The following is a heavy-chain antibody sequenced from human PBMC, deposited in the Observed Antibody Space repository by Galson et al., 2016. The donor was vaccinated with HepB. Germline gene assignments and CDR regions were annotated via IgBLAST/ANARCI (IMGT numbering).Heavy chain of an antibody. D-gene: IGHD3-3*01. CDR3: ARENDYWSGKGVYYYPMDV. CDR2: IWHDSSKI. Sequence: SLRLSCAASGFRFHGFAMHWVRQAPGKGLEWVATIWHDSSKINYVDSVRGRFTISRDNVKNTLDLQMNNLRVEDTAVYYCARENDYWSGKGVYYYPMDVWGQGTTVIVSS. CDR1: GFRFHGFA. V-gene: IGHV3-33*01. J-gene: IGHJ6*02.